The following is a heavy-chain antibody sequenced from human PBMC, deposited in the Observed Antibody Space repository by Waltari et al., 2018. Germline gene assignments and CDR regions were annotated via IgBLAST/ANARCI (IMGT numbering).Heavy chain of an antibody. V-gene: IGHV4-59*11. CDR3: ARDGVVTDAFDI. Sequence: QVQLQESGPGLVKPSETLSLTCTVSGGSISSHYWSWIRQPPGKGLEWIGYIYYSGSTNYNPSLKSRVTISVDTSKNQFSLKLSSVTAADTAVYYCARDGVVTDAFDIWGQGTMVTVSS. D-gene: IGHD2-15*01. CDR1: GGSISSHY. CDR2: IYYSGST. J-gene: IGHJ3*02.